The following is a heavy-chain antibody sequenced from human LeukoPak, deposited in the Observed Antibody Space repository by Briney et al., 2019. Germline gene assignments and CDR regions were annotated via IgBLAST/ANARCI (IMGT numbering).Heavy chain of an antibody. CDR1: EFSVNNAW. Sequence: GGSLRLSCAASEFSVNNAWMSWVRQAPGQGLEWVGRIKSKADGGTTDYAAPVKGRFTVSRDDSQNTLYLQMNSLKTEDTAVYFCTSAFADGRWGQGTLVTVSS. CDR2: IKSKADGGTT. CDR3: TSAFADGR. V-gene: IGHV3-15*01. J-gene: IGHJ1*01.